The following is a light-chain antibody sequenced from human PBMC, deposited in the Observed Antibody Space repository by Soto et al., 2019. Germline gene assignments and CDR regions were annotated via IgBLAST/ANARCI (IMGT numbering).Light chain of an antibody. Sequence: IVVTHSPCTLSLSPRERATLSCRTSQSVISTSLAWYQQKPGQAPRLLIYGASTRATGIPARFSGSGSGTEFTLTISSLQSEDFAVYYCPQYDNWPLTFGGGTKVDI. J-gene: IGKJ4*01. V-gene: IGKV3-15*01. CDR3: PQYDNWPLT. CDR2: GAS. CDR1: QSVIST.